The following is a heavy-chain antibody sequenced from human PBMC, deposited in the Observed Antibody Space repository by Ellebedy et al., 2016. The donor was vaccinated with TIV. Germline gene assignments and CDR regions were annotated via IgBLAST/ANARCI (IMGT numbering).Heavy chain of an antibody. D-gene: IGHD1-26*01. CDR3: ARVSGSYYKSSSSAYFDY. Sequence: AASVKVSCKASGGTFSSYAISWVRQAPGQGLEWMGRIIPILGIANYAQKFKGRVTLTADKATSTAFMDLRSLRSDDTAVYYCARVSGSYYKSSSSAYFDYWGQGTLVTVSS. CDR2: IIPILGIA. J-gene: IGHJ4*02. V-gene: IGHV1-69*04. CDR1: GGTFSSYA.